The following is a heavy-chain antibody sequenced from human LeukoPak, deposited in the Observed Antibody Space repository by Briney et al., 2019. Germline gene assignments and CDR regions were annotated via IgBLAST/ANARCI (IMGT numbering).Heavy chain of an antibody. J-gene: IGHJ5*02. CDR3: ASLSGS. V-gene: IGHV4-34*01. D-gene: IGHD6-25*01. CDR1: GGSFSGYY. CDR2: INHSGST. Sequence: SETLSLTCAVYGGSFSGYYWSWIRQPPGKGLEWIGEINHSGSTNYNPSLKSRVTISVDTSKNQFSLKLSSVTAADTAVYYCASLSGSWGQGTLVTVSS.